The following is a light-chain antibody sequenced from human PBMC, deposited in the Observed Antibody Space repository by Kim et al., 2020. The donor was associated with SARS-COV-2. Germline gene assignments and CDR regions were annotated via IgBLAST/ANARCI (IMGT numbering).Light chain of an antibody. CDR3: CSYAGSSIVV. CDR2: EVT. J-gene: IGLJ2*01. CDR1: SSDVGSYNL. V-gene: IGLV2-23*02. Sequence: QSALTQPASVSGSPGQSITISCTGTSSDVGSYNLVSWYQQHPGKAPKVITYEVTKRPSGVSNRFSGSKSGNTASLTISGLQAEDEADYYCCSYAGSSIVVFGGGTQLTVL.